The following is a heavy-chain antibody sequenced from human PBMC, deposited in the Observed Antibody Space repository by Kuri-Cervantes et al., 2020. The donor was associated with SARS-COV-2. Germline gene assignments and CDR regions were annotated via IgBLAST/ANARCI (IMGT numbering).Heavy chain of an antibody. V-gene: IGHV1-69*06. D-gene: IGHD1-26*01. CDR3: ARDRGVEARWEGDYYHVMDV. CDR1: GGTFSTHA. Sequence: SVKVSCRASGGTFSTHAINWVRQAPGQGLERMGTVIPMFGTTHHAQRFQGRLTMTADTSTSIAYMTLSSLRSDDTAAYYCARDRGVEARWEGDYYHVMDVWGPGTTVTVSS. CDR2: VIPMFGTT. J-gene: IGHJ6*02.